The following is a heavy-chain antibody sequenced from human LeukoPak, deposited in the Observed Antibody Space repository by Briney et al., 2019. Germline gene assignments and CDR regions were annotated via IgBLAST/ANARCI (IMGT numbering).Heavy chain of an antibody. J-gene: IGHJ5*02. Sequence: PSETLSLTCTVSGGSISSNYWSWIRQPAGKGLEWIGRIYTSGSTNYNPSLKSRVTMSVDTSKNQFSLKLSSVTAADTAVYYCARAPDYYGSGSYLWFDPWGQGTLVTVSS. CDR2: IYTSGST. V-gene: IGHV4-4*07. CDR1: GGSISSNY. CDR3: ARAPDYYGSGSYLWFDP. D-gene: IGHD3-10*01.